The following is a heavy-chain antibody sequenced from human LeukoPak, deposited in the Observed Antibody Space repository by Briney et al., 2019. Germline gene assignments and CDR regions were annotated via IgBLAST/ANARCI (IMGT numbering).Heavy chain of an antibody. CDR1: GGSIKSHF. CDR2: MFHSGTT. J-gene: IGHJ4*02. CDR3: VRTNPWDLTYYFDY. D-gene: IGHD1-14*01. Sequence: SETLSLTCTVSGGSIKSHFWRWVRQDPRKRLKYIGYMFHSGTTNYNPSLKSRVTISVDTSKNQFSLRLTSVTAADTAVYYCVRTNPWDLTYYFDYWGQGTLVTVSS. V-gene: IGHV4-59*11.